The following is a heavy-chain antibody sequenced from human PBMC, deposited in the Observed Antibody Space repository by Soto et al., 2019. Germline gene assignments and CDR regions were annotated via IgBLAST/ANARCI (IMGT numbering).Heavy chain of an antibody. D-gene: IGHD3-16*01. J-gene: IGHJ6*02. Sequence: QVQLVQSGAEVKKPGASVKVSCKASGYTFTSYGFSWVRQAPGQGLEWMGWINGYTGNTHYAQKCKGRVTMTTDTSTSTAYMELWTLISDDTAVYYCARSWVTGKGGMDVWGQGTTVTVSS. CDR2: INGYTGNT. CDR1: GYTFTSYG. CDR3: ARSWVTGKGGMDV. V-gene: IGHV1-18*01.